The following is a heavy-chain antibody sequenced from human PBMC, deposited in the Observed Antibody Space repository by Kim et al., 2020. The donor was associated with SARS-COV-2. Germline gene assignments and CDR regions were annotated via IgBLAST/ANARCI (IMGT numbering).Heavy chain of an antibody. CDR3: ARDRRYGVGWELLPALDY. Sequence: SETLSLTCTVSGGSISSSSYYWGWIRQPPGKGLEWIGSIYYSGSTYYNPSLKSRVTISVDTSKNQFSLKLSSVTAADTAVYYCARDRRYGVGWELLPALDYWGQGTLVTVSS. CDR2: IYYSGST. CDR1: GGSISSSSYY. D-gene: IGHD1-26*01. J-gene: IGHJ4*02. V-gene: IGHV4-39*07.